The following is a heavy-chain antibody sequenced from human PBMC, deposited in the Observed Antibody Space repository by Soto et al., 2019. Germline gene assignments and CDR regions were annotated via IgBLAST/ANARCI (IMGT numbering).Heavy chain of an antibody. D-gene: IGHD6-6*01. J-gene: IGHJ4*02. CDR2: IIPIFGTA. CDR1: GGTFSSYA. V-gene: IGHV1-69*06. CDR3: ASTPSIAARGGGGYDY. Sequence: QVQLVQSGAEVKKPGSSVKVSCKASGGTFSSYAISWVRQAPGQGLEWMGGIIPIFGTANYAQKLQGRVTITADKSKSTAYMELSSLRSEDTAVYYCASTPSIAARGGGGYDYWGQGTLVTVSS.